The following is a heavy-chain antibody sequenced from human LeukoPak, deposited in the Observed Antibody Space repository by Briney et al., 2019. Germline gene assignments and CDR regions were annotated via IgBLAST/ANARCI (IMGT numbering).Heavy chain of an antibody. CDR2: INHSGST. CDR1: GGSFSGYY. V-gene: IGHV4-34*01. Sequence: SETLSLTCAVYGGSFSGYYWSWIRQPPGKGLEWIGEINHSGSTNYNPSLKSRVTISVDTSKNQFSLKLSSVTAAGTAVYYCARLRGYSYGWWGNFDYWGQGTLVTVSS. CDR3: ARLRGYSYGWWGNFDY. J-gene: IGHJ4*02. D-gene: IGHD5-18*01.